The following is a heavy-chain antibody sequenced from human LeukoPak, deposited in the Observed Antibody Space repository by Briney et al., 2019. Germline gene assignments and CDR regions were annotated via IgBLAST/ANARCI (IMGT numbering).Heavy chain of an antibody. CDR1: GGSISSYY. CDR3: ARRYCSGSSCYFGS. V-gene: IGHV4-59*01. CDR2: IYYSGST. J-gene: IGHJ4*02. D-gene: IGHD2-15*01. Sequence: SETLSLTCTVSGGSISSYYWSWIRQPPGKGLEWIGYIYYSGSTNYNPSLKSRVTISVDTSKNQFSLKLSSVTAADTAVYYCARRYCSGSSCYFGSWGQGTLVTVSS.